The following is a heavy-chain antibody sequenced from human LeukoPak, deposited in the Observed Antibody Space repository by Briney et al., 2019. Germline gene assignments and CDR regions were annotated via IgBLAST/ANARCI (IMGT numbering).Heavy chain of an antibody. CDR2: ISGSGGST. V-gene: IGHV3-23*01. CDR3: ANSPGVYVENIGAFDI. CDR1: GFTFSSYA. Sequence: GGSLRLSCAASGFTFSSYAMTWVRQAPGKGLEWVSTISGSGGSTYYADSVKGRFTISRDNSKNTLYLQINSLRAEDTAVYYCANSPGVYVENIGAFDIWGQGTMVTVSS. D-gene: IGHD3-16*01. J-gene: IGHJ3*02.